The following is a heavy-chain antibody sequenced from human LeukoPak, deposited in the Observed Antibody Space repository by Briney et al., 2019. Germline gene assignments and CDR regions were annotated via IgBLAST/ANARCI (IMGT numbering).Heavy chain of an antibody. V-gene: IGHV1-69*13. Sequence: SVKVSCKASGGTFSSYAISWVRQAPGQAREGMGGISPIFGTANYAQKLQGRVTITADESTSTAYMELSSLRSEDTAVYSCARDFNGGNFDYWGQGTLVTVSS. CDR3: ARDFNGGNFDY. CDR2: ISPIFGTA. D-gene: IGHD2-8*01. CDR1: GGTFSSYA. J-gene: IGHJ4*02.